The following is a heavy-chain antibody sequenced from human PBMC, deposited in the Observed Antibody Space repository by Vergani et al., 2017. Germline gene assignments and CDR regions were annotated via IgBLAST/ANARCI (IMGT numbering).Heavy chain of an antibody. CDR1: GYSISSGYY. CDR3: ARQKDYYMDV. J-gene: IGHJ6*03. Sequence: QVQLQESGPGLVKPSETLSLTCAVSGYSISSGYYWGWIRQPAGKGLEWIGRIYTSESTNYNPSLKSRVTMSVDTSKNQFSLKLSSVTAADTAVYYCARQKDYYMDVWGKGATVTVS. CDR2: IYTSEST. V-gene: IGHV4-4*07.